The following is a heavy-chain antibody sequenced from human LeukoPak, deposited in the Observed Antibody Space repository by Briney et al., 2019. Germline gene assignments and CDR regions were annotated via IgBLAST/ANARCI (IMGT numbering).Heavy chain of an antibody. CDR3: AKAYDFWSGYQPFDY. Sequence: PGGSLRLSCAASGFTFSSYAMSWVRQAPGKGLEWVSAISGSGGSTYYADSVKGRFTISRDNSKNTLYLQMNSLRAEDTAVYYCAKAYDFWSGYQPFDYWGQGTLVTVSS. D-gene: IGHD3-3*01. V-gene: IGHV3-23*01. J-gene: IGHJ4*02. CDR1: GFTFSSYA. CDR2: ISGSGGST.